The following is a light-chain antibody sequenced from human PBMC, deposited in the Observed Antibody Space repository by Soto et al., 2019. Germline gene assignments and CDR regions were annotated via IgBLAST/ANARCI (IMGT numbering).Light chain of an antibody. J-gene: IGKJ4*01. CDR3: QQASSFPLT. CDR1: QPISSW. V-gene: IGKV1-12*01. CDR2: SAS. Sequence: IQVTQSPSSVSASVGDRLTITCRASQPISSWLAWYQQKPGQPPNLLIYSASTLRSGVPSRFSGSESGTLFTLTITNLQPEDFATYYCQQASSFPLTFGGGTKVDIK.